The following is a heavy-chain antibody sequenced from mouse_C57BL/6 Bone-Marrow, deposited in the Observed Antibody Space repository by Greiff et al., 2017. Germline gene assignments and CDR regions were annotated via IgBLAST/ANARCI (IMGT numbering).Heavy chain of an antibody. CDR2: INYDGSST. CDR1: GFTFSDYY. Sequence: DVKLVESEGGLVQPGSSMKLSCTASGFTFSDYYMAWVRQVPEKGLEWVANINYDGSSTYYLDSLKSRFIISRDNAKNILYLQMSSLKSEDTATYYCAREARQLRPSYAMDYWGQGTSVTVSS. D-gene: IGHD3-2*02. CDR3: AREARQLRPSYAMDY. J-gene: IGHJ4*01. V-gene: IGHV5-16*01.